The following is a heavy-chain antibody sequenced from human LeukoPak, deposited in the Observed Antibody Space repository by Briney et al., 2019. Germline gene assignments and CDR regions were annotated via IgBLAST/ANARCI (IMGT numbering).Heavy chain of an antibody. V-gene: IGHV4-34*01. CDR3: ARASSPNYGDYVYYYYYYMDV. J-gene: IGHJ6*03. CDR2: INHSGRT. Sequence: SETLSLTCAVYGGSFSGYYWSWIRQPPGKGLEWIGEINHSGRTNYIPSLKSRVTISVDTSKNQFSLKLSSVTAAATAVYYCARASSPNYGDYVYYYYYYMDVWGKGTTVTVSS. CDR1: GGSFSGYY. D-gene: IGHD4-17*01.